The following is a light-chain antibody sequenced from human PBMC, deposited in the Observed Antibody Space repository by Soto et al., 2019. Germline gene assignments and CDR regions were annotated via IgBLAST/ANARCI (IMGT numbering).Light chain of an antibody. V-gene: IGKV1-5*01. Sequence: DIQMTQSPSALSASAGDRVTITCRASQSISSWLAWYQQKPGKAPRLLIYDASYLERGVPSRFSGSGSGTDFTLTISDLQPDDLGTYYCQQYNNFWTFGPGTKVEI. CDR1: QSISSW. CDR3: QQYNNFWT. CDR2: DAS. J-gene: IGKJ1*01.